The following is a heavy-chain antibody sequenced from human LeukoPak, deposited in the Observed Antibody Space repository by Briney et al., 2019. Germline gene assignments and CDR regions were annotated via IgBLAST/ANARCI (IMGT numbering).Heavy chain of an antibody. CDR2: ISGSSSYT. J-gene: IGHJ6*02. V-gene: IGHV3-11*06. CDR1: GFSFSDYY. CDR3: ARDYPYCSSTSCYEYYYYGMDV. D-gene: IGHD2-2*01. Sequence: PGGSLRLSCAASGFSFSDYYMNWIRQAPGKGLEWVSYISGSSSYTSNADSVKGRFTISRDNAENSLYLQMNSLRAEDTAVYYCARDYPYCSSTSCYEYYYYGMDVWGQGTTVTVSS.